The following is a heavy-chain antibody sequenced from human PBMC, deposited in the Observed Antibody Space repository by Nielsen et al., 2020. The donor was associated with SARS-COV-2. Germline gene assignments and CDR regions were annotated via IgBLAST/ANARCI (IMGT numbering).Heavy chain of an antibody. J-gene: IGHJ4*02. CDR1: GYSFMTYW. CDR2: IDPSDSYT. V-gene: IGHV5-10-1*01. Sequence: GESLKISCEASGYSFMTYWIGWVRQMPGKGLEWMGRIDPSDSYTNYSPSFQGHVTISADKSISTAYLQWSSLKASDTAMYYCARHARDDLSEGWGQGTLVTVSS. CDR3: ARHARDDLSEG. D-gene: IGHD2/OR15-2a*01.